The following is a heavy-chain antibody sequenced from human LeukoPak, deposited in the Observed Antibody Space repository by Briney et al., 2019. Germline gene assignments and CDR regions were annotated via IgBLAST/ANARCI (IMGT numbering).Heavy chain of an antibody. Sequence: SETLSLTCAVYGGSFSGYYWSWIRQPPGKGLEWIGEINHSGSTNYNPSLKSRVTISVDRSKNQFSLKLSSVTAADTAVYYRARDTSGYDWDDAFDIWGQGTMVTVSS. V-gene: IGHV4-34*01. D-gene: IGHD5-12*01. CDR1: GGSFSGYY. J-gene: IGHJ3*02. CDR3: ARDTSGYDWDDAFDI. CDR2: INHSGST.